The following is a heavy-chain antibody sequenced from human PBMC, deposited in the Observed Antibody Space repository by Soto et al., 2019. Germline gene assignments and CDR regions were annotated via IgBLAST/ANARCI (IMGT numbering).Heavy chain of an antibody. Sequence: SETLSLTCTVSGGSISSYYWSWIRQSPGKRLEWIGYIHYSGITSYNPSLKSRVTISLDTSKNQFSLELISVTAADSAVYYCARHPGASFDYWGQGTLVTVSS. V-gene: IGHV4-59*01. CDR3: ARHPGASFDY. CDR1: GGSISSYY. CDR2: IHYSGIT. J-gene: IGHJ4*02. D-gene: IGHD7-27*01.